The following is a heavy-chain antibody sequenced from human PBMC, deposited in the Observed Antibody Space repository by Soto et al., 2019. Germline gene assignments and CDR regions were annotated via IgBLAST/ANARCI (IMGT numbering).Heavy chain of an antibody. CDR1: GFTFDDYA. D-gene: IGHD6-13*01. CDR2: ISSSSSTI. CDR3: ARAHSSSWYYFDH. Sequence: GGSLRLSCAASGFTFDDYAMHWVRQAPGKGPEWVSGISSSSSTIYSADSVKGRFTISRDNAKNSLYLQMNSLRDEDTAVYYCARAHSSSWYYFDHWGQGTLVTVSS. J-gene: IGHJ4*02. V-gene: IGHV3-48*02.